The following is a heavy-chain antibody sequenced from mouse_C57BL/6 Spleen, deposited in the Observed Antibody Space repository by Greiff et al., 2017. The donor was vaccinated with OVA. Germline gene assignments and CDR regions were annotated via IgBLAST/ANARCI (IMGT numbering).Heavy chain of an antibody. Sequence: EVKVEESGGGLVQPGGSMKLSCVASGFTFSNYWMNWVRQSPEKGLEWVAQIRLKSDNYATHYAESVKGRFTISRDDSKSSVYLQMNNLRAEDTGIYYCTPYGSRGDYFDYWGQGTTLTVSS. V-gene: IGHV6-3*01. CDR1: GFTFSNYW. D-gene: IGHD1-1*01. J-gene: IGHJ2*01. CDR2: IRLKSDNYAT. CDR3: TPYGSRGDYFDY.